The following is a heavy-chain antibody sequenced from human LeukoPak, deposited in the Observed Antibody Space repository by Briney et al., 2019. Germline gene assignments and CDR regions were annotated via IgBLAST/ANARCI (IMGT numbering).Heavy chain of an antibody. CDR2: MNPNSGNT. V-gene: IGHV1-8*01. Sequence: ASVKVSCKASGYTFTSYDINWVRQATGQGLEWMGWMNPNSGNTGYEQKFQGRVTMTRNNSISTAYMELSSLRSEDTAVYYCARGRVDGSGSYYYFDYWGQGTLVTVSS. CDR1: GYTFTSYD. J-gene: IGHJ4*02. D-gene: IGHD3-10*01. CDR3: ARGRVDGSGSYYYFDY.